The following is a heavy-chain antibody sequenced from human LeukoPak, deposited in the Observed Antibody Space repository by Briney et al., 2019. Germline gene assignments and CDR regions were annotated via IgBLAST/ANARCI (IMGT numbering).Heavy chain of an antibody. V-gene: IGHV3-74*01. CDR2: ISSDGTTT. Sequence: PGGSLRLSCAASGFTFSTYWMYWFRQAPGKGVVWVSRISSDGTTTHYAGSVKGRFTISRDNAKNTVYLQMNSLRVEDTAVYYCARVSGPSSFWGQGTLVTVSS. D-gene: IGHD6-25*01. CDR3: ARVSGPSSF. J-gene: IGHJ1*01. CDR1: GFTFSTYW.